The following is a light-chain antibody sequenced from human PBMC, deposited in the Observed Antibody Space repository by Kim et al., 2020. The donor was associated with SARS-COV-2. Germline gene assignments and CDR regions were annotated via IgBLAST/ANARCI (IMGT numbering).Light chain of an antibody. V-gene: IGKV3-15*01. CDR3: QQYDSLPRT. Sequence: VSPGERVTLSCTASQTVNIDLAWYRQTPGKPPSLLIYGASTRATHLPARFSGSGSGTDFTLTINGLQSEDFAVYYCQQYDSLPRTFGQGTKVDIK. CDR2: GAS. CDR1: QTVNID. J-gene: IGKJ1*01.